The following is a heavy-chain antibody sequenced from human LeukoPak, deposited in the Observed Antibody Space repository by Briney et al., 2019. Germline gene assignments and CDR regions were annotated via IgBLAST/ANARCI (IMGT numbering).Heavy chain of an antibody. CDR1: GFTFSNYG. D-gene: IGHD6-19*01. Sequence: QPGGSLRLACAVSGFTFSNYGRSWVRQAPGKGLEWVSVISSSGGSTYYADSVKGRFTISRDNSKNTLYLQMNGLRAEDTAVYYCARDILRGWYYFDYWGQGTLVTVSS. J-gene: IGHJ4*02. V-gene: IGHV3-23*01. CDR3: ARDILRGWYYFDY. CDR2: ISSSGGST.